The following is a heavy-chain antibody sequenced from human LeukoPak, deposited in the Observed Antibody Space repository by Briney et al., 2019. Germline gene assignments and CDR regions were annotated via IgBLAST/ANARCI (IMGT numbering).Heavy chain of an antibody. D-gene: IGHD3-22*01. CDR3: ARAGSGYLKN. Sequence: GSLRLSCAASGFTFSDWYMSWIRQPPGKGLEWIGEINHSGSTNYNPSLKSRVTISVDTSKNQFSLKLSSVTAADTAVYYCARAGSGYLKNWGQGTLVTVSS. CDR2: INHSGST. J-gene: IGHJ4*02. CDR1: GFTFSDWY. V-gene: IGHV4-34*01.